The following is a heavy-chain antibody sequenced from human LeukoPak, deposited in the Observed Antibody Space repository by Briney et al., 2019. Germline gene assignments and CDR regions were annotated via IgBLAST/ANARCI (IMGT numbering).Heavy chain of an antibody. D-gene: IGHD6-25*01. CDR2: IYYSGST. CDR3: ARSGFASGMDV. V-gene: IGHV4-39*01. Sequence: SETLSLTCTVSGGSISSSSYYWGWIRQPPGKGLEWIGTIYYSGSTYYNPSLKSRVTISVDTSKNQFSLKLSSVTAADTAVYYCARSGFASGMDVWGQGTTVTVSS. J-gene: IGHJ6*02. CDR1: GGSISSSSYY.